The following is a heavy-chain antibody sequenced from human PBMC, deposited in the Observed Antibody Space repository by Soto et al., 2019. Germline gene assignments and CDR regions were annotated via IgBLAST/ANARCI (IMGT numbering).Heavy chain of an antibody. CDR2: INPSGGST. J-gene: IGHJ6*03. V-gene: IGHV1-46*01. CDR3: ARGGFWSGTDYYYYMDV. CDR1: GYTFTSYY. D-gene: IGHD3-3*01. Sequence: ASVKVSCKASGYTFTSYYMHWVRQAPGQGLEWMGIINPSGGSTSYAQKFQGRVTMTRDTSTSTVYMELSSLRSEDTAVYYCARGGFWSGTDYYYYMDVWGKGTTVTGSS.